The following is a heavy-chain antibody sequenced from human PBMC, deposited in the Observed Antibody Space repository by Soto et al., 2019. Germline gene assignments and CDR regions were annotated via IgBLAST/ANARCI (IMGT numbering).Heavy chain of an antibody. D-gene: IGHD3-3*01. V-gene: IGHV1-2*02. CDR2: IDPNSGAT. CDR1: GYTFTGYF. CDR3: ARGGGTILAPLP. Sequence: ASVKVSCKASGYTFTGYFIHWVRQAPGQGLEWMGWIDPNSGATKYAQKFQGRVTMTRDTSISTAYVELTLLRSDDTAIYYCARGGGTILAPLPWGEGTLVTVYS. J-gene: IGHJ5*02.